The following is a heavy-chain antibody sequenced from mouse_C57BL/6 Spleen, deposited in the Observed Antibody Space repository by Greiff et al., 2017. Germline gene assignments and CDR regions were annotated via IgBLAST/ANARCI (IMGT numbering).Heavy chain of an antibody. CDR1: GYTFTSYW. Sequence: QVQLQQPGAELVRPGSSVKLSCKASGYTFTSYWMDWVQQRPGQGLEWIGNIYPSDSETHYNQKFKDKATLTVDKSSSTAYMQLSRLTSEDSAVYYCARNYYGSSYWYFDVWGTGTTVTVSS. V-gene: IGHV1-61*01. CDR3: ARNYYGSSYWYFDV. CDR2: IYPSDSET. J-gene: IGHJ1*03. D-gene: IGHD1-1*01.